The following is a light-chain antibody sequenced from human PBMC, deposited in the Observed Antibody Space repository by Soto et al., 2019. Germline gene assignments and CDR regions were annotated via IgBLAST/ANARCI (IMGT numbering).Light chain of an antibody. J-gene: IGKJ1*01. CDR1: QIISSW. CDR3: QQYNNYST. V-gene: IGKV1-5*01. Sequence: DFQLTQSPSTLAASLGDRVTITCRASQIISSWLAWYQQKPGKAPKLLIYDASSLESGVPSRLSGSGSGTEFTLTISSLQPDDFATYYCQQYNNYSTFGQGTKVDIK. CDR2: DAS.